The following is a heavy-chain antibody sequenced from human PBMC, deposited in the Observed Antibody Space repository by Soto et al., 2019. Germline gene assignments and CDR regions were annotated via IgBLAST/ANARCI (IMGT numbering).Heavy chain of an antibody. V-gene: IGHV4-59*08. D-gene: IGHD4-17*01. J-gene: IGHJ4*02. CDR1: GGSISSYY. Sequence: SETLSLTCTVSGGSISSYYWSWIRQPPGKGLEWIGYIYYSGSTNCNPSLKSRVTISVDTSKNQFSLKLSSVTAADTAVYYCASHGDYKVNYFDYWGQGTLVTVSS. CDR3: ASHGDYKVNYFDY. CDR2: IYYSGST.